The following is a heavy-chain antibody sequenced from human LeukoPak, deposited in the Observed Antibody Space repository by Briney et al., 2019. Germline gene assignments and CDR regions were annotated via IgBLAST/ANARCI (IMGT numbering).Heavy chain of an antibody. D-gene: IGHD6-13*01. V-gene: IGHV1-2*02. Sequence: ASVKVSCKASGDTFTGYYMHWVRQAPGQGLEWMGWINPNSGGTNYAQKFQGRVTMTRDTSISTAYMELSRLRSDDTAVYYCARDLPSRYSSSWYVPFEDYWGQGTLVTVSS. CDR1: GDTFTGYY. CDR2: INPNSGGT. J-gene: IGHJ4*02. CDR3: ARDLPSRYSSSWYVPFEDY.